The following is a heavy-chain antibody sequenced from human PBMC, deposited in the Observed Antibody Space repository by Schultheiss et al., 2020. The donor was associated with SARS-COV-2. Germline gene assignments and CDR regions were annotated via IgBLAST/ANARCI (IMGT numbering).Heavy chain of an antibody. Sequence: SETLSLTCAVYGGSFSGYYWSWIRQPPGKGLEWIGHIYDSGSTNYNPSLKSRVTISVDTSKNQFSLKLSSVTAADTAVYYCAGYDSSGSPPRWGQGTLVTVSS. J-gene: IGHJ4*02. V-gene: IGHV4-34*01. CDR1: GGSFSGYY. D-gene: IGHD3-22*01. CDR3: AGYDSSGSPPR. CDR2: IYDSGST.